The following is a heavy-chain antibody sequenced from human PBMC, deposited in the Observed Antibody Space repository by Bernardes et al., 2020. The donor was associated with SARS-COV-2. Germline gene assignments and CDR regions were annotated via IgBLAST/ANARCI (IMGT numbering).Heavy chain of an antibody. CDR1: GFTLSSYR. D-gene: IGHD6-25*01. CDR3: ARGASSGYRIDY. CDR2: IKNYGSTT. J-gene: IGHJ4*02. Sequence: GGPPRLSCAAPGFTLSSYRMPRVAQVSGRGLVWLSRIKNYGSTTNYADPVKGRFTISRDNAKNTLWLQMNSLRDEDTAMYYCARGASSGYRIDYWGPGTLVTVSS. V-gene: IGHV3-74*01.